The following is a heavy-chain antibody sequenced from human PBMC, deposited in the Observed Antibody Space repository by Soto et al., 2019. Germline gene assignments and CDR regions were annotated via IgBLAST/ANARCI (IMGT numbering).Heavy chain of an antibody. Sequence: PVGSLRLSCAASGFTFDDYAMHWVRQARGKGLEWVSGISWNSGSIGYADSVKGRFTISRDNAKNSLYLQMNSLRAEDTALYYCAKDIGPEWLVQARFDYWGQGTLVTVSS. V-gene: IGHV3-9*01. CDR1: GFTFDDYA. J-gene: IGHJ4*02. D-gene: IGHD6-19*01. CDR3: AKDIGPEWLVQARFDY. CDR2: ISWNSGSI.